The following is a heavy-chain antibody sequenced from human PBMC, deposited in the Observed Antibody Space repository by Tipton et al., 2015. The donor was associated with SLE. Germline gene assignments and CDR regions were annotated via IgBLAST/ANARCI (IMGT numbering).Heavy chain of an antibody. J-gene: IGHJ4*02. CDR1: GFTFSDYA. Sequence: SLRLSCAASGFTFSDYAMHWVRQSPGKGLEWVALISYDGINKYFADSVKGRFTTSRDDSTNTLYLQMNSLRAEDTAVYFCARSLATTVPRFDYWGQGTLVTVSS. D-gene: IGHD5-24*01. CDR2: ISYDGINK. CDR3: ARSLATTVPRFDY. V-gene: IGHV3-30*04.